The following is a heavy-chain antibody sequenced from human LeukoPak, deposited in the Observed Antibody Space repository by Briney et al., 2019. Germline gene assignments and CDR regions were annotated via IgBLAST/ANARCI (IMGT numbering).Heavy chain of an antibody. CDR3: ARSFIGDV. D-gene: IGHD2-15*01. Sequence: TPSETLSLTCTVSGGSISSSSYYWGWIRQPPGKGLEWIGEINHSGSTNYNPSLKSRVTISVDTSKNQFSLKLSSVTAADTAVYYCARSFIGDVWGKGTTVTVSS. CDR2: INHSGST. CDR1: GGSISSSSYY. J-gene: IGHJ6*04. V-gene: IGHV4-39*07.